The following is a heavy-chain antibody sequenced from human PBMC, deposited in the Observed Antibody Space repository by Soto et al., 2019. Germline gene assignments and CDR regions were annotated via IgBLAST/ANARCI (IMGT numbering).Heavy chain of an antibody. CDR1: GFSLSTSGVG. V-gene: IGHV2-5*02. CDR3: AHTHRTIFGVLLRY. J-gene: IGHJ4*02. D-gene: IGHD3-3*01. CDR2: IYWDDDK. Sequence: QITLKESGPTLVKPTQTLTLTCTFSGFSLSTSGVGVGWIRQPPGKALEWLALIYWDDDKRYSASLKSRLTITKDTSKNQVVLTMTNMDPVDTATYYCAHTHRTIFGVLLRYWGQGTLVTVSS.